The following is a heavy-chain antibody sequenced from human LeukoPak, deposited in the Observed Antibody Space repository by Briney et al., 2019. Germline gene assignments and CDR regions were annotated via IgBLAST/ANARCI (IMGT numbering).Heavy chain of an antibody. Sequence: GGSLRLSCVASGFTFSRYAMGWVRQAPGTGLEWVARIRSKIDGGTTDYAAPVKGRFTISRDDSKDTLYLQMNSLKTEDTAMYYCTTYNNRDAFNIWGQGTMVTVSS. CDR2: IRSKIDGGTT. CDR1: GFTFSRYA. CDR3: TTYNNRDAFNI. D-gene: IGHD1-14*01. J-gene: IGHJ3*02. V-gene: IGHV3-15*01.